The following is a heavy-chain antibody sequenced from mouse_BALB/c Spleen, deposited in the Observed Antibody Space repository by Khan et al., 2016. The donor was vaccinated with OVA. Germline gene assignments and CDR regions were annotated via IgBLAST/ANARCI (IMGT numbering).Heavy chain of an antibody. CDR3: ARTGYYYFDY. CDR1: GFTFSGFG. Sequence: EVELVESGGGLVQPGGSRKLSCAASGFTFSGFGMHWVRQAPEKGLEWVAYISSGSSTIYYADTVKGRFTISRDNHKNTLFLHMASLRSEDTAMYYCARTGYYYFDYWGQGTTLTVSS. J-gene: IGHJ2*01. D-gene: IGHD2-3*01. CDR2: ISSGSSTI. V-gene: IGHV5-17*02.